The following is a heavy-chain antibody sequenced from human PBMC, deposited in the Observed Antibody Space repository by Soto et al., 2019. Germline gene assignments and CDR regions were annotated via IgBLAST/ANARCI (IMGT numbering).Heavy chain of an antibody. V-gene: IGHV5-51*01. CDR1: GYSFTSYW. CDR3: AQNGFTAAAGFDI. CDR2: IYPGDSDT. J-gene: IGHJ3*02. D-gene: IGHD6-13*01. Sequence: GESLKISCKGSGYSFTSYWIGWVRQMPGKGLEWMGIIYPGDSDTRYSPSFQGQVTISADKSISTAYPQWSSLKASDTAMYYCAQNGFTAAAGFDIWGQGTMVTVSS.